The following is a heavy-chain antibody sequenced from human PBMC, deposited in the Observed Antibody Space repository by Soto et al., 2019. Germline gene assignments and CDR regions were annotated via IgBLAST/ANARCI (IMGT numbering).Heavy chain of an antibody. Sequence: PSETLSLTCTVSGGAXSSTTYYWDWIRQPPGKGLEWIGSIYYSGSTYYNPSLKSRVTISVDTSKNQFSLKLSSVTAADTAVYFCARRSGYFSYYFEYSGQGTLVTVSS. CDR2: IYYSGST. V-gene: IGHV4-39*01. D-gene: IGHD3-22*01. CDR1: GGAXSSTTYY. CDR3: ARRSGYFSYYFEY. J-gene: IGHJ4*02.